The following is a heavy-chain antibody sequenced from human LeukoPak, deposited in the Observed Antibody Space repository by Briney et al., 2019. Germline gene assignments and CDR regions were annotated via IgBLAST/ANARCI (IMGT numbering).Heavy chain of an antibody. CDR1: GGSISSGGYY. D-gene: IGHD3-22*01. J-gene: IGHJ5*02. Sequence: SETLSLTCTVSGGSISSGGYYWSWIRQHPGKGLEWIGYIYYSGSTYYNPSLKSRVTISVDTSKNQFSLKQSSVTAADTAVYYCARGWAYYYDSSGYYWFDPWGQGTLVTVSS. CDR2: IYYSGST. CDR3: ARGWAYYYDSSGYYWFDP. V-gene: IGHV4-31*03.